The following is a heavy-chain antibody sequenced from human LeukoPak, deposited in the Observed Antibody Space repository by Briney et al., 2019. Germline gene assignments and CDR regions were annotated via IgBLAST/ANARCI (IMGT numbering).Heavy chain of an antibody. CDR3: ARADCSSTSCSNPADY. V-gene: IGHV4-39*07. Sequence: SETLSLTCTVSGASISGSGYYWGWIRQPPGKGLEWIGSIYSSGGTYYNPSLKSRVTISVDTSKNQFSLKLSSVTAADTAVYYCARADCSSTSCSNPADYWGQGTLVTVSS. D-gene: IGHD2-2*01. CDR2: IYSSGGT. J-gene: IGHJ4*02. CDR1: GASISGSGYY.